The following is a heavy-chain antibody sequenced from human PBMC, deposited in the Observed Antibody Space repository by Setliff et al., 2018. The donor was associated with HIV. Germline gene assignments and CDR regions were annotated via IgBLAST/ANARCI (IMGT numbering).Heavy chain of an antibody. J-gene: IGHJ4*02. V-gene: IGHV4-39*07. CDR2: IYAGGTT. CDR3: ARIASVAGAYYFDY. D-gene: IGHD2-21*01. Sequence: SETLSLTCTVSDGSVSSSSYYWAWIRQSPGKGLEWIGSIYAGGTTNYKPSLNSRVTMSVDTSKNQFSLKLYSATAADTAVYYCARIASVAGAYYFDYWGQGTLVTVSS. CDR1: DGSVSSSSYY.